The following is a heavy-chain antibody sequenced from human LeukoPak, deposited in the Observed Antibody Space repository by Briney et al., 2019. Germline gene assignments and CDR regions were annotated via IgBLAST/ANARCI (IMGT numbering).Heavy chain of an antibody. CDR3: ARRRTTGTTGYFDY. CDR1: GGSISTYY. Sequence: KPSETLSLTCTVSGGSISTYYWSWIRQPPGKRLEWIGYIYTSESTNYNPSLKSRVTISVDTSKNQFSLMLSSVTAADTAFYYCARRRTTGTTGYFDYWGRGILVTVSS. CDR2: IYTSEST. V-gene: IGHV4-4*09. D-gene: IGHD1-1*01. J-gene: IGHJ4*02.